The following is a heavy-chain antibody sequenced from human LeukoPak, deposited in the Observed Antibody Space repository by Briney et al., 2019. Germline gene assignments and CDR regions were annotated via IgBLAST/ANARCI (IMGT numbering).Heavy chain of an antibody. V-gene: IGHV1-2*06. D-gene: IGHD3-3*01. CDR2: INPNSGGT. J-gene: IGHJ5*02. Sequence: ASVKASCKASGYTFTGYYMHWVRQAPGQGLEWMGRINPNSGGTNYAQKFQGRVTMTRDTSISTAYMELSRLRSDDTAVYYCARDQRRYYDFEGAFDPWGQGTLVTVSS. CDR3: ARDQRRYYDFEGAFDP. CDR1: GYTFTGYY.